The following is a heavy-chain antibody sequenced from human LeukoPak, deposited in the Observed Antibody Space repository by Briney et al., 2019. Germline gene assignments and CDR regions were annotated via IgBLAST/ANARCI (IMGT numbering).Heavy chain of an antibody. CDR3: AHQGYGYAFDY. D-gene: IGHD5-18*01. CDR2: IYWDDDK. V-gene: IGHV2-5*02. Sequence: SGPTLVKPTQTLTLTCTFSGFSLSTSGVGVGWIRQPPGKALEWLGVIYWDDDKRYSPSLKSRLTITKDTSKNQVVLTMTNMDPVDTATYYCAHQGYGYAFDYWGQGTLVTVSS. J-gene: IGHJ4*02. CDR1: GFSLSTSGVG.